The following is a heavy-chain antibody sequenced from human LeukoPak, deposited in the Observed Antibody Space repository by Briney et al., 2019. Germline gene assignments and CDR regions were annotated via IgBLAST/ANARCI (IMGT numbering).Heavy chain of an antibody. D-gene: IGHD6-25*01. CDR3: ARFQGGGWDV. V-gene: IGHV3-7*01. J-gene: IGHJ6*02. CDR1: GFTFSTYW. CDR2: IKQDGSEK. Sequence: GGSLRLSCAASGFTFSTYWMSWVRQAPVKGLGWVANIKQDGSEKYYVDSAKGRFTVSRDNAKNSLFLQMNSLRVEDTAVCYCARFQGGGWDVWGQGTTVTVSS.